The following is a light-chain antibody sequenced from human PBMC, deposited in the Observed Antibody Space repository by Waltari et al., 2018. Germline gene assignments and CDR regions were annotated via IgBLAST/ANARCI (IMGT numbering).Light chain of an antibody. J-gene: IGKJ2*01. Sequence: EIVLMQSPGTLSLSPGERATLSCRASQSVSSSYLAWYQQKPGQAPRLLIYGASSRATGIPDRFSGSGSGTDFTLTISRLEPEDSAVYHCQQYNSSPYTFGQGTKLEIK. CDR3: QQYNSSPYT. V-gene: IGKV3-20*01. CDR1: QSVSSSY. CDR2: GAS.